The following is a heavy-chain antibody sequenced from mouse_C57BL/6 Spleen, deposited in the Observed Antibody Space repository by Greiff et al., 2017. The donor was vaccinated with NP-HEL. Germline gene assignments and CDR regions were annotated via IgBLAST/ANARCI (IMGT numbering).Heavy chain of an antibody. V-gene: IGHV1-82*01. CDR2: IYPGDGDT. D-gene: IGHD2-4*01. CDR1: GYAFSSSW. Sequence: VQLQESGPELVKPGASVKISCKASGYAFSSSWMNWVKQRPGKGLEWIGRIYPGDGDTNYNGKFKGKATLTADKSSSTAYMQLSSLTSEDSAVYFCASPIYYDYGGFAYWGQGTLVTVSA. CDR3: ASPIYYDYGGFAY. J-gene: IGHJ3*01.